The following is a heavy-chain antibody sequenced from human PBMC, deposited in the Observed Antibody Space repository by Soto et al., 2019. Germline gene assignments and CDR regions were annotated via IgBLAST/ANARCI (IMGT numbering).Heavy chain of an antibody. CDR3: ARESGYCSSTSCPSDV. CDR2: ISSSGSTI. J-gene: IGHJ6*02. CDR1: GFTFSDYY. V-gene: IGHV3-11*01. D-gene: IGHD2-2*01. Sequence: QVQLVESGGGLVKPGGSLRLSCAASGFTFSDYYMSWIRQAPGKGLEWVSYISSSGSTIYYADSVKGRFTISRDNAKNALYLQMNGLRAEDTAVYDCARESGYCSSTSCPSDVWGQGTTVTVSS.